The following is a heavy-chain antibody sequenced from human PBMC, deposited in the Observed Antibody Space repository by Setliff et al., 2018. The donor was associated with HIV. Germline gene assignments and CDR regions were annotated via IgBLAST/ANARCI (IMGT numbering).Heavy chain of an antibody. D-gene: IGHD3-3*01. CDR3: ATEGTYSNFWTGTNYYGMDV. V-gene: IGHV3-15*01. CDR1: GGSVSGHY. CDR2: IKRTSDGGAT. J-gene: IGHJ6*02. Sequence: ETLSLTCAVYGGSVSGHYWGWFRQPPGKGLEWIGRIKRTSDGGATEYAAPVKGRFIISRDDSKSILYLQMNSLKVDDTAMYYCATEGTYSNFWTGTNYYGMDVWGHGTMVTVSS.